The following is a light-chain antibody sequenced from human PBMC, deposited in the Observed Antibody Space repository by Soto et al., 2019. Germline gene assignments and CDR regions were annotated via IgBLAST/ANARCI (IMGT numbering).Light chain of an antibody. CDR3: QQYYNWPVT. CDR2: GAS. J-gene: IGKJ4*01. V-gene: IGKV3-15*01. CDR1: RSVSNR. Sequence: EILMTQSPATLSVSPGETVTFSCRASRSVSNRLAWYQHKPGQAPRLLISGASNGATGIPPKFSGSGSGTEFTLTVDSLQSDDIAVYYCQQYYNWPVTFGGGTKVGIK.